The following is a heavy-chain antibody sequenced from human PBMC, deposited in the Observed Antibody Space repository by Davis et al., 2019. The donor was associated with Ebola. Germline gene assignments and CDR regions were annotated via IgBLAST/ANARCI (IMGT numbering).Heavy chain of an antibody. D-gene: IGHD1-26*01. J-gene: IGHJ3*02. CDR2: ISWNSDNI. CDR1: GFTFDDYA. CDR3: ARDRSGGAFDI. Sequence: SLKISCTASGFTFDDYAMHWVRQAPGKGLEWVSGISWNSDNIAYAGSVKGRFTISRDNAKNSLYLQMNGLRDDDTAVYYCARDRSGGAFDIWGQGTMVTVSS. V-gene: IGHV3-9*01.